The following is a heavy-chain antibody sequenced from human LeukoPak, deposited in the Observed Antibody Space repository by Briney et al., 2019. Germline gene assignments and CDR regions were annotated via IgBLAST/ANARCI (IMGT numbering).Heavy chain of an antibody. Sequence: GGSLRLSCAASGFTFHDYAMHWVRQVPGKGLEWVSLISGHGDSIYYADSVKGRFTISRDNSKDSLYLQMNSLKTEDTAFYYCAKDGYGNYDYWGQGTLVTVSS. CDR1: GFTFHDYA. V-gene: IGHV3-43*02. CDR2: ISGHGDSI. CDR3: AKDGYGNYDY. J-gene: IGHJ4*02. D-gene: IGHD4-11*01.